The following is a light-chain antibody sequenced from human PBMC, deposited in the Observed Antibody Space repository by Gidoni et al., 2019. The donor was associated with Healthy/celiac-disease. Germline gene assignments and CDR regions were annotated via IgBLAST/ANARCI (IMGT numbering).Light chain of an antibody. CDR1: SSDVGGYNY. V-gene: IGLV2-14*01. CDR2: EVS. Sequence: SALTQPASVSGSPGQSITLSCTGTSSDVGGYNYVSWSQQHPGKAPKLMIYEVSNRPSGVSNRFSGSKSGNTASLTISGLQAEDEADYYCSSYTSSSTLVVFGGGTKLTVL. CDR3: SSYTSSSTLVV. J-gene: IGLJ2*01.